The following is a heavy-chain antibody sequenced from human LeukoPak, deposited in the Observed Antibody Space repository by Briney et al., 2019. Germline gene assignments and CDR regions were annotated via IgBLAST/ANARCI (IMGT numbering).Heavy chain of an antibody. D-gene: IGHD6-19*01. Sequence: VKVSCKASGYTFTGYYMHWVRQAPGQGLEWMGWINPNSGGTNYAQKFQGRVTTTRDTSISTAYMELSRLRSDDTAVYYCARDHIAVAGTGRDYWGQGTLVTVSS. V-gene: IGHV1-2*02. CDR3: ARDHIAVAGTGRDY. J-gene: IGHJ4*02. CDR1: GYTFTGYY. CDR2: INPNSGGT.